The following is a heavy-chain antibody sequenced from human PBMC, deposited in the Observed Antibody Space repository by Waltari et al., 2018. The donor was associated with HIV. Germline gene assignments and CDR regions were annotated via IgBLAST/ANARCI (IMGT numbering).Heavy chain of an antibody. V-gene: IGHV4-4*02. CDR3: ARAHDAGDCRSSSCFGLDY. J-gene: IGHJ4*02. Sequence: QVQLQESGPGLVNPSETLSLTCLVSGGFISRTTWWSWVRQPPGKGLEWIGEVYYSGSSHYNPSLKSRVSMSVDQSKNQFSLKLNSVTAADTALYYCARAHDAGDCRSSSCFGLDYWGQGIRVVVSS. CDR2: VYYSGSS. D-gene: IGHD2-2*03. CDR1: GGFISRTTW.